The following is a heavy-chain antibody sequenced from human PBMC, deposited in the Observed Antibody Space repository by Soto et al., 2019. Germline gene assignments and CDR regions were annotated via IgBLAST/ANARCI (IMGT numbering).Heavy chain of an antibody. CDR2: IDGDDHK. CDR1: GFSLNTSEMS. D-gene: IGHD3-9*01. V-gene: IGHV2-70*01. Sequence: SVPQLVSSTQTLTLTCTFSGFSLNTSEMSLTWIRQPPGKALEWLALIDGDDHKNYSSSLKTRLSLSKDTSKNHVVLTMTNMEAAETRNFCGAGLLKRGTSDWCQNDCWGQ. J-gene: IGHJ4*02. CDR3: AGLLKRGTSDWCQNDC.